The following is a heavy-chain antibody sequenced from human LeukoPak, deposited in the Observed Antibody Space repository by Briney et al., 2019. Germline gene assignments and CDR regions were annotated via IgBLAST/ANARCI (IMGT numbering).Heavy chain of an antibody. Sequence: SETLSLTCTVSGGSISSGRFYWSWIRQPAGKGLEWIGRIYTSGSTNYNPSLKSRVTMSVDTSKNQFSLKLSSVTAADTAVYYCARIRATFGGVIDYFDYWGQGTLVTVSS. CDR1: GGSISSGRFY. CDR2: IYTSGST. D-gene: IGHD3-16*02. V-gene: IGHV4-61*02. J-gene: IGHJ4*02. CDR3: ARIRATFGGVIDYFDY.